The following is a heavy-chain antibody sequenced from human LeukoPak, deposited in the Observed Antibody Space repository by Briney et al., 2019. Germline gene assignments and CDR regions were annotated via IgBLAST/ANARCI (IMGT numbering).Heavy chain of an antibody. CDR2: IRYDGSNK. CDR1: GFIFSSYG. V-gene: IGHV3-30*02. J-gene: IGHJ5*02. Sequence: HPGGSLRLSRAASGFIFSSYGMHWVRQAPGKGLEWVAFIRYDGSNKYYADSVKGRFTISRDNSKNTLYLQMNSLRAEDTAVYYCAKDMVTTKYNWFDPWGQGTLVTVSS. CDR3: AKDMVTTKYNWFDP. D-gene: IGHD4-17*01.